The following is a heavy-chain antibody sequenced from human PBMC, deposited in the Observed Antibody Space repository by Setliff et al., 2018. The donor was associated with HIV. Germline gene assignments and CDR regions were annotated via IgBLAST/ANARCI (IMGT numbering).Heavy chain of an antibody. V-gene: IGHV3-11*06. Sequence: LSLTCSVSGDSINNNNYYWGWIRQPPGKGLEWVSFISSQDYTDYADFVKGRFTSSRVNAKNSLYLRMSSLRVEDTAVYYCVRDLRWTEGEHWGQGTLVTVSS. CDR2: ISSQDYT. D-gene: IGHD2-21*02. CDR1: GDSINNNNYY. CDR3: VRDLRWTEGEH. J-gene: IGHJ1*01.